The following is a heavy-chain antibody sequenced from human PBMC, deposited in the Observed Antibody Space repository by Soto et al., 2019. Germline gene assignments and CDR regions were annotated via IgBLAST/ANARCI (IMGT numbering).Heavy chain of an antibody. CDR2: IIPIFGTA. J-gene: IGHJ4*02. V-gene: IGHV1-69*01. CDR1: GGTFSSYA. D-gene: IGHD3-10*01. CDR3: VRDSGGYYGSGSYPPFDY. Sequence: QVQLVQSWAEVKKPASSVRVSCKASGGTFSSYAISWVRQAPGQGLEWMGGIIPIFGTANYAQKFQGRVTITADESTSTAYMELSSLRSEDTAVYYCVRDSGGYYGSGSYPPFDYWGQGTLVTVSS.